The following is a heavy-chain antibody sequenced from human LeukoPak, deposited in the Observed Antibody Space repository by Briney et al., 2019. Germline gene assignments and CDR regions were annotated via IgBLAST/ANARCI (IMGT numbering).Heavy chain of an antibody. V-gene: IGHV1-2*02. CDR3: ATLSGNSWEYYFDY. J-gene: IGHJ4*02. D-gene: IGHD1-26*01. Sequence: GASVKVSCKASGGTFSSYAISWVRQAPGQGLEWMGWINPNSGGTNYAQRFQGRVTMTRDTSISTAYMELSRLRSDDTAVYYCATLSGNSWEYYFDYWGQGTLVTVSS. CDR2: INPNSGGT. CDR1: GGTFSSYA.